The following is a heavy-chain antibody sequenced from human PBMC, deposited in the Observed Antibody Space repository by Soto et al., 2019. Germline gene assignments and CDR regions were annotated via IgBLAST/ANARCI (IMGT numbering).Heavy chain of an antibody. CDR3: TTDMYWSGTGCYS. CDR1: GFSFSNAW. D-gene: IGHD2-15*01. V-gene: IGHV3-15*01. J-gene: IGHJ4*02. Sequence: EVQLVESGGGLVKPGGSLRLSCAASGFSFSNAWMSWVRQAPGKGPEWVGRIKSKADGGTTEYAASVKGKFTISRDDSKNTLFVQINSLKTEDTAVYYCTTDMYWSGTGCYSWRQGTLVTVSS. CDR2: IKSKADGGTT.